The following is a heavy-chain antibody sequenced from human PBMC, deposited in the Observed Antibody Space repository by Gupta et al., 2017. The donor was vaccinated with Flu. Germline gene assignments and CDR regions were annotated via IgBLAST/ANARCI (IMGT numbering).Heavy chain of an antibody. V-gene: IGHV3-9*01. J-gene: IGHJ5*02. CDR2: ISWNSGSI. CDR3: AKGGMGRYCSSTSCSTYNWFDP. Sequence: WVSGISWNSGSIGYADSVKGRFTISRDNAKNSLYLQMNSLRAEDTALYYCAKGGMGRYCSSTSCSTYNWFDPWGQGTLVTVSS. D-gene: IGHD2-2*01.